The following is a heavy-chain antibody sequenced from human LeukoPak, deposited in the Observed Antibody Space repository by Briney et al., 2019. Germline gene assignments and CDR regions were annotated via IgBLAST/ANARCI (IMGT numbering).Heavy chain of an antibody. CDR2: ISGSGAST. D-gene: IGHD7-27*01. CDR1: GFTFSSYA. CDR3: ARDLAWGAFDY. J-gene: IGHJ4*02. V-gene: IGHV3-23*01. Sequence: GGSLRLSCAASGFTFSSYAMKWVRQAPGKGLEWVSTISGSGASTYYADSVKGRFTISRDDSMNTLSLQMNSLRVEDTAVYYCARDLAWGAFDYWGQGTLVTVSS.